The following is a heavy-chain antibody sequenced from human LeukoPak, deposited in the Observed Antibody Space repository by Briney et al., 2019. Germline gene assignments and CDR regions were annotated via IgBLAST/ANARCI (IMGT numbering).Heavy chain of an antibody. Sequence: SETLSLTCAVYGGSFSGYYWSWIRQPPGKGLEWIGEINHSGSTNYNPSLKSRVTISVDTSKNQFSLKLSSVTAADTAVYYCARRGPPRTLLRGVKSGWFDPWGQGILATVSS. CDR1: GGSFSGYY. D-gene: IGHD3-10*01. CDR2: INHSGST. V-gene: IGHV4-34*01. CDR3: ARRGPPRTLLRGVKSGWFDP. J-gene: IGHJ5*02.